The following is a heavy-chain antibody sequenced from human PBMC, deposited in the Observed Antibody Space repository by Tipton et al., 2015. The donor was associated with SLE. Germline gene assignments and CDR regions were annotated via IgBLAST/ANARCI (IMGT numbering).Heavy chain of an antibody. D-gene: IGHD1-26*01. CDR1: GFTFSSYD. V-gene: IGHV3-13*01. CDR2: IGTAGDT. Sequence: GSLRLSCAASGFTFSSYDMHWVRQATGKGLEWVSAIGTAGDTYYPGSVKGRFTISRENAKNSLYLQMNSLRAEDTAVYYCARALPQGGASPRVGMDVWGQGTTVTVSS. CDR3: ARALPQGGASPRVGMDV. J-gene: IGHJ6*02.